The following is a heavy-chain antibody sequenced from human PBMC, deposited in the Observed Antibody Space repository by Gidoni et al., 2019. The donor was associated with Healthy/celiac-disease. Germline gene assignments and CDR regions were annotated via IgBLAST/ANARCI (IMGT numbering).Heavy chain of an antibody. CDR3: ARDPPPGVTTDY. V-gene: IGHV3-21*01. D-gene: IGHD4-17*01. CDR1: GFTFGSYS. CDR2: ISSSSSYI. Sequence: EVQLVESGGGLVKPGGSLRLSCAASGFTFGSYSMNWVGQAPGKGLEWVSSISSSSSYIYYADSVKGQFTISRDNAKNSLYLQMNSLRAEDTAVYYCARDPPPGVTTDYWGQGTLVTVSS. J-gene: IGHJ4*02.